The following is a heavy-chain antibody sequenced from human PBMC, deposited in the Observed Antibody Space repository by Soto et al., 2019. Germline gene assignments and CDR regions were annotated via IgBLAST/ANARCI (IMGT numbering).Heavy chain of an antibody. J-gene: IGHJ6*02. CDR3: AYANTYYYYGMDV. CDR2: IYSGGST. CDR1: GFTVSSNY. Sequence: PGGSLRLSCAASGFTVSSNYMSWVRQAPGKGLEWVSVIYSGGSTYYADSVKGRFTISRDNSKNTLYLQMNSLRAEDTAVYYCAYANTYYYYGMDVWGQGTTVTVSS. V-gene: IGHV3-53*01. D-gene: IGHD2-2*01.